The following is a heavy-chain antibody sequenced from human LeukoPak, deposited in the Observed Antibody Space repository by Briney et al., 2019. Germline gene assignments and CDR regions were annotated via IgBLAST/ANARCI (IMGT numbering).Heavy chain of an antibody. J-gene: IGHJ4*02. CDR3: ARAVYYDSSGYYYPYYFDY. CDR2: ISAYNGNT. V-gene: IGHV1-18*04. Sequence: ASVKVSCKASGYTFTGYYMHWVRQAPGQGLEWMGWISAYNGNTNYAQKLQGRVAMTTDTSTSTAYMELRSLRSDDTAVYYCARAVYYDSSGYYYPYYFDYWGQGTLVTVSS. CDR1: GYTFTGYY. D-gene: IGHD3-22*01.